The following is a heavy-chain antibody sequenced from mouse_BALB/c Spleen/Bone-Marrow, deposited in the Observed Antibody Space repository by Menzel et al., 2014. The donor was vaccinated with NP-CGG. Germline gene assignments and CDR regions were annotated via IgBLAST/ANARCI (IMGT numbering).Heavy chain of an antibody. V-gene: IGHV14-3*02. Sequence: VQLQQSGAELVKPGASVKLSCTASGFNIKDTYMHWVKQRPEQGLEWIGRIDPANGNTKYDPKFQGKATITADTSSNTAYLQLSSLTSEDTAVYYCARYGNYCYAMDYWGQGASVTVSS. D-gene: IGHD2-1*01. CDR3: ARYGNYCYAMDY. CDR2: IDPANGNT. J-gene: IGHJ4*01. CDR1: GFNIKDTY.